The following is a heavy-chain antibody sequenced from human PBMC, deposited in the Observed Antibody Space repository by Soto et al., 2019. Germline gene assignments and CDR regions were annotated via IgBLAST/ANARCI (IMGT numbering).Heavy chain of an antibody. J-gene: IGHJ4*02. Sequence: EVQLEASGGGLVKPGGSLRLSCAASGFMFNNYDMDWVRQTPGKGLEWLSSISVTSSYIYYADSVKGRFTISRDNAKNSLYLQMTGLRAEDTAVYYCARHNAGTLLGSWGMGTLVTVSS. CDR1: GFMFNNYD. D-gene: IGHD1-26*01. CDR2: ISVTSSYI. V-gene: IGHV3-21*06. CDR3: ARHNAGTLLGS.